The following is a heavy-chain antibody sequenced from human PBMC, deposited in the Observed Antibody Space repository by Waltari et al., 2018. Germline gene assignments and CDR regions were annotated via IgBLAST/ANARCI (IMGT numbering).Heavy chain of an antibody. J-gene: IGHJ3*02. CDR3: ARFYSGYDFEAFDI. Sequence: EVQLVETGGGLIQPGGSLRLSCAASGFTVSSNYMNWVRQAPGKGLEWVSSISSSSSYIYYADSVKGRFTIARDNAKNSLYLQMNSLRAEDTAVYYCARFYSGYDFEAFDIWGQGTMVTVSS. D-gene: IGHD5-12*01. V-gene: IGHV3-21*01. CDR1: GFTVSSNY. CDR2: ISSSSSYI.